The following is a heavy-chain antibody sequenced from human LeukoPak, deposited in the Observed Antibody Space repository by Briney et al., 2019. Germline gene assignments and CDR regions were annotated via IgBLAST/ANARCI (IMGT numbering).Heavy chain of an antibody. D-gene: IGHD1-20*01. CDR2: ISSSSSTI. Sequence: GGSLTLSCAASGFTFSSYSMNWVRQAPGKGLEWVSYISSSSSTIYYADSVKGRFTISRDNAKNSLYLQMNSLRAEDTAVYYCARDVTGTSGYWGQGTLVTVSS. J-gene: IGHJ4*02. CDR1: GFTFSSYS. CDR3: ARDVTGTSGY. V-gene: IGHV3-48*04.